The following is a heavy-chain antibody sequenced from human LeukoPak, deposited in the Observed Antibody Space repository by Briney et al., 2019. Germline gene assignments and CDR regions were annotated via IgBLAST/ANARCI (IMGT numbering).Heavy chain of an antibody. CDR2: INHSGST. CDR3: AXXXXXXXXXXXXXGP. Sequence: XYXXWIRQPPGXGXXXXXEINHSGSTNXXPSLKSPGTISVDTXXNQFSLKLRSVTAADTAVYYWAXXXXXXXXXXXXXGPWGQGTLVTVSS. V-gene: IGHV4-34*01. CDR1: XY. J-gene: IGHJ5*02.